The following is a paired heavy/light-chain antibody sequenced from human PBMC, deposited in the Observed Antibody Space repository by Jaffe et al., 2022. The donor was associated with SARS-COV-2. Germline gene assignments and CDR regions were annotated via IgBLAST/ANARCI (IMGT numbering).Heavy chain of an antibody. CDR2: VSGGGGST. J-gene: IGHJ5*02. CDR1: GFTFSAYG. Sequence: EVQLVESGGGLVQPGGSLRLSCAASGFTFSAYGMSWVRQAPGKGLEWVSTVSGGGGSTYYAESVKGRFTISRDNSKNTLYLQMNSLRADDTAVYYCAKDRIAATGTPRFDPWGQGTLVTVSS. D-gene: IGHD6-13*01. V-gene: IGHV3-23*04. CDR3: AKDRIAATGTPRFDP.
Light chain of an antibody. J-gene: IGKJ1*01. V-gene: IGKV3-20*01. CDR2: GVS. Sequence: EIVLTQSPGTLSLSPGERATLSCRASQSVSSSYFAWYQQKPGQAPRLLIYGVSNRATGIPDRFSGSGSGTDFTLTISRLEPEDFAVYYCQQYGSSPVTFGQGTKVEIK. CDR3: QQYGSSPVT. CDR1: QSVSSSY.